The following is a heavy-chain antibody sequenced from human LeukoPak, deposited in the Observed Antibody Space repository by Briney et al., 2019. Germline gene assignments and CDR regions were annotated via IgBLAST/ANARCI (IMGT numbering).Heavy chain of an antibody. D-gene: IGHD5-12*01. CDR1: RISVSNNY. V-gene: IGHV3-53*01. Sequence: GGSLRLSCAASRISVSNNYMSWVRQAPGKGLEFVSVIYAGGDTFYADSVKGRFTISRDSSKNTLYLHMSSLTPEDTAVYYCAQARSSSGYGPLGFYWGQGTLVTVSS. J-gene: IGHJ1*01. CDR3: AQARSSSGYGPLGFY. CDR2: IYAGGDT.